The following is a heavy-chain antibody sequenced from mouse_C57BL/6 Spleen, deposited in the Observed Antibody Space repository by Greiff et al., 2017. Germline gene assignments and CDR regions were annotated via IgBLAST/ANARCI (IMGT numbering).Heavy chain of an antibody. CDR1: GYTFTDYE. CDR3: TRIGSPELSDWYAMDY. D-gene: IGHD2-14*01. V-gene: IGHV1-15*01. CDR2: IDPETGGT. Sequence: QVQLQQSGAELVRPGASVTLSCKASGYTFTDYEMHWVKQTPVHGLEWIGAIDPETGGTAYNQTFKGKAILTADKASSTAYMELRSLTSEDSAVYYCTRIGSPELSDWYAMDYWGQGTSVTGSS. J-gene: IGHJ4*01.